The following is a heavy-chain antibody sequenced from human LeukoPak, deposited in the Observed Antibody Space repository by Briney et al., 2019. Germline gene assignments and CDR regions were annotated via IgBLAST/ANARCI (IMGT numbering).Heavy chain of an antibody. V-gene: IGHV3-48*04. Sequence: GGSLRLSCAASGFTFSSYSMNWVRQAPGKGLEWVSYISSSSSTIYYADSVKGRFTISRDNAKNSLYLQMNSLRAEDTAVYYCARNVGYYGSGSYSWGQGTLVTVSS. D-gene: IGHD3-10*01. CDR2: ISSSSSTI. CDR3: ARNVGYYGSGSYS. CDR1: GFTFSSYS. J-gene: IGHJ4*02.